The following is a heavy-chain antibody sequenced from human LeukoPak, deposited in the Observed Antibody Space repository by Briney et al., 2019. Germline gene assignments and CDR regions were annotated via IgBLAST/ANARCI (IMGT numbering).Heavy chain of an antibody. J-gene: IGHJ3*02. CDR1: GFAFSNYA. CDR2: ITGSGENA. V-gene: IGHV3-23*01. Sequence: GGSLRLSCAASGFAFSNYALSWVRQAPGKGLQWVSAITGSGENAYYADSVKGRFIISRDNSKNTLSLQMNSLRAEDTAVYYCAKRLLDNYADAFDIWGQGTMVTVSS. D-gene: IGHD4-11*01. CDR3: AKRLLDNYADAFDI.